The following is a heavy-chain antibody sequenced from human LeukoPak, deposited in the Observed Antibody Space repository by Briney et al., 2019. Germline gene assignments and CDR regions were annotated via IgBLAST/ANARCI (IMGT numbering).Heavy chain of an antibody. D-gene: IGHD6-13*01. V-gene: IGHV3-30*03. Sequence: GGSLRLSCAASGFTFSSYGMHWVRQAPGKGLEWVAVISYDGSNKYYADSVKGRFTISRDNSKNTLYLQMNSLRAEDTALYYCARNQGDPGIAAAGFFDYWGQGTLVTVSS. CDR2: ISYDGSNK. CDR1: GFTFSSYG. CDR3: ARNQGDPGIAAAGFFDY. J-gene: IGHJ4*02.